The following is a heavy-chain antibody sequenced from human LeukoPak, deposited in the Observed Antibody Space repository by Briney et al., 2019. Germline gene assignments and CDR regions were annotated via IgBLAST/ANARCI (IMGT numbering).Heavy chain of an antibody. CDR1: GYTFTSYG. J-gene: IGHJ5*02. Sequence: ASVKVSCKASGYTFTSYGISWVRQAPGQGLEWMGWISAYNGNTNYAQKLQGRVTITTDTSTSTAYMELRSLRSDDTAAHYCARGFREGPLDLWGPGTLVHVLS. V-gene: IGHV1-18*01. CDR3: ARGFREGPLDL. CDR2: ISAYNGNT.